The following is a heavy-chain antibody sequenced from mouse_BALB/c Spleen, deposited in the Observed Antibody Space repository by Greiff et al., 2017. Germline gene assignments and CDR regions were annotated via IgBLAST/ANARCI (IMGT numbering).Heavy chain of an antibody. D-gene: IGHD2-1*01. CDR2: INPSNGRT. CDR3: ARAGYYCNYEGY. Sequence: VQLQQPGAELVKPGASVKLSCKASGYTFTSYWMHWVKQRPGQGLEWIGEINPSNGRTNYNEKFKSKATLTVDKSSSTAYMQLSSLTSEDSAVYYCARAGYYCNYEGYWGQGTTLTVSS. V-gene: IGHV1S81*02. CDR1: GYTFTSYW. J-gene: IGHJ2*01.